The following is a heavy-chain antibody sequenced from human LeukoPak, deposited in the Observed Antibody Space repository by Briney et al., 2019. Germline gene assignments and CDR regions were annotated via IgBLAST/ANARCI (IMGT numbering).Heavy chain of an antibody. Sequence: GGSLRLSCVASGFTVSSNYMSWVRQAPGKGLEWVSVIYSGGSTYYADSVKGRFTISRDNSKNTLYLQMNSLRAEDTAVYYCARGGVAAAGMDMDVWGQGTTVTVSS. J-gene: IGHJ6*02. D-gene: IGHD6-13*01. CDR3: ARGGVAAAGMDMDV. CDR1: GFTVSSNY. CDR2: IYSGGST. V-gene: IGHV3-53*05.